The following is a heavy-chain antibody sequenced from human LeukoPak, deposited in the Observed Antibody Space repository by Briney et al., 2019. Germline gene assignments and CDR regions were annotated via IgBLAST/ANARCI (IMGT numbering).Heavy chain of an antibody. CDR3: ARGLSSSGWYRRNWFDP. Sequence: SETLSLTCTVSGGSISSYYWSWIRQPPGKGLEWIGFVHYSGSTHYNPSLKSRVTISVDTSKNQFSLKLSSVTAADTAVYYCARGLSSSGWYRRNWFDPWGQGTLVTVSS. CDR1: GGSISSYY. V-gene: IGHV4-59*12. CDR2: VHYSGST. D-gene: IGHD6-19*01. J-gene: IGHJ5*02.